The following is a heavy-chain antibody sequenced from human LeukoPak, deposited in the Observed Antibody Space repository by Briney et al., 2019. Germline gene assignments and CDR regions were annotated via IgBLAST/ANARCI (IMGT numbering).Heavy chain of an antibody. D-gene: IGHD3-22*01. CDR2: ISGSGGST. J-gene: IGHJ5*02. V-gene: IGHV3-23*01. Sequence: GGSLRLSCTASGFTFSSYNMSWVRQAPGKGLEWVSAISGSGGSTYYADPVKGRFTISRDNSKNTLYLQMNSLRAEDTAVYYCAKDPDYDSSGISPHDRFDPWGQGTLVTVSS. CDR1: GFTFSSYN. CDR3: AKDPDYDSSGISPHDRFDP.